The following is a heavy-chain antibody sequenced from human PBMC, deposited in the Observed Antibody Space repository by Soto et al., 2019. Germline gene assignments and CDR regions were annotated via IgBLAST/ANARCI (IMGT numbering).Heavy chain of an antibody. Sequence: PGVSLRLSCLVSGFTVNTNYMYWVRQAPGRGLEWVSAMYSGGDIRYADSVKGRFTISRDTSENTLYLRMDKLRVEDTAVYFCVSRIPSWVFDYWGKRSLVTVSS. J-gene: IGHJ4*01. CDR2: MYSGGDI. D-gene: IGHD3-16*01. CDR3: VSRIPSWVFDY. CDR1: GFTVNTNY. V-gene: IGHV3-53*01.